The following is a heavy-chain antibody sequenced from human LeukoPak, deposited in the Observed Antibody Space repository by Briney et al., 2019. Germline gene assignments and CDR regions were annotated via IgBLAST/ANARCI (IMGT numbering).Heavy chain of an antibody. CDR3: AKDRLPYCSSTSCYWRYAFDI. CDR2: IRDDGSNK. CDR1: GFTFSSYG. J-gene: IGHJ3*02. V-gene: IGHV3-30*02. D-gene: IGHD2-2*01. Sequence: GGSLRLSCAASGFTFSSYGMHWVRQAPGKGLEWVAFIRDDGSNKYYADSVKGRFTISRDNSKNTLYLQINSLRAEDTAVYYCAKDRLPYCSSTSCYWRYAFDIWGQGTMVTVSS.